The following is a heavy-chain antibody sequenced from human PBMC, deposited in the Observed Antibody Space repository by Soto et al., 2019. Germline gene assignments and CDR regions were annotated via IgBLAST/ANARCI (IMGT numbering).Heavy chain of an antibody. J-gene: IGHJ4*02. Sequence: EVQLVESGGVVVQPGGSLRLSCAASGFTFDDYTMHWVRQAPGKGLEWVSLISWDGDSTYYADSVKGRFTISRDNSKNSLYLQMNSLRTEDTALYYCVKAHYYDDSWGEYYFDYWGQGTLVTVSS. V-gene: IGHV3-43*01. CDR2: ISWDGDST. CDR1: GFTFDDYT. CDR3: VKAHYYDDSWGEYYFDY. D-gene: IGHD3-22*01.